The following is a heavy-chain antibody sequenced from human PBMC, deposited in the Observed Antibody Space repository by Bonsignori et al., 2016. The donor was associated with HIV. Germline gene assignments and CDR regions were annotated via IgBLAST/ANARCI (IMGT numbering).Heavy chain of an antibody. D-gene: IGHD4-17*01. Sequence: VRLVESGGGVVQPGGSLRLSCAASGFMFSNHAMHWIRRAPGKGLEWVAFIRYDGSDKYYGDSVKGRFTISRDNSKSTVFLHMSSLSTEDTAVYYCAKDPSGDYGRFDNWG. CDR1: GFMFSNHA. CDR2: IRYDGSDK. V-gene: IGHV3-30*02. J-gene: IGHJ4*01. CDR3: AKDPSGDYGRFDN.